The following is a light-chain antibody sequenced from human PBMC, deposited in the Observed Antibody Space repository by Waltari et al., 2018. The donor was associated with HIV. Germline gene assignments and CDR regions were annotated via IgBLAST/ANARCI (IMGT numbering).Light chain of an antibody. CDR3: QQYHSSPYT. CDR2: DAS. J-gene: IGKJ2*01. Sequence: EIVLTQSPVTLSLSPGERATLSCRASHIVRSSYLAWYQQKHGQAPRLLIYDASSRATGIPDRFSGSGSGIDFALTISRLEPEDFAVYYCQQYHSSPYTFGQGTKLEIK. CDR1: HIVRSSY. V-gene: IGKV3-20*01.